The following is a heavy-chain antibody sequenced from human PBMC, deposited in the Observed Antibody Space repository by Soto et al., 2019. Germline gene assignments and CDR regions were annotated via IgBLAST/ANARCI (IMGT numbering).Heavy chain of an antibody. V-gene: IGHV3-30*18. CDR2: ISYDGSNK. Sequence: GGSLRLSCSVSGFTFSTYGMHWVRQAPGKGLEWVAVISYDGSNKNYTDSVKGRFTISRDNSKNTLYLQMNSLRAEDTAVYYCAKLWAWDYDSSGSPDLSYFDYWGQGTLVTVSS. J-gene: IGHJ4*02. D-gene: IGHD3-22*01. CDR3: AKLWAWDYDSSGSPDLSYFDY. CDR1: GFTFSTYG.